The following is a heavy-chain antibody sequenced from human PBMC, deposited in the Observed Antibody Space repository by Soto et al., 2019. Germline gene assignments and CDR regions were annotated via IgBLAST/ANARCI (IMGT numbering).Heavy chain of an antibody. Sequence: SETLSLTCGVYGGAFSGYHWSWIRQAPGKGLEWVGEINQSGSTNYSPSLKSRVTMSVDTSKKQFSLKLSSVTAADTALYYCATRDSYYGMDFWGQGTTVTVS. V-gene: IGHV4-34*01. CDR1: GGAFSGYH. CDR3: ATRDSYYGMDF. CDR2: INQSGST. J-gene: IGHJ6*02.